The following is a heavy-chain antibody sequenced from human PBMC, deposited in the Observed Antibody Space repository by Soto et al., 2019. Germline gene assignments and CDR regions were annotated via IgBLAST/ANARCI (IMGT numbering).Heavy chain of an antibody. D-gene: IGHD5-12*01. CDR1: SVSNAW. Sequence: SVSNAWMNWVRQAPGKGLEWVGRIKSKTDGGTTDYAAPVKGRFTISRDDSKNTLYLQMNSLKTEDTAVYYCTTYSGYDLDFDYWGQGTLVTVSS. CDR2: IKSKTDGGTT. CDR3: TTYSGYDLDFDY. V-gene: IGHV3-15*07. J-gene: IGHJ4*02.